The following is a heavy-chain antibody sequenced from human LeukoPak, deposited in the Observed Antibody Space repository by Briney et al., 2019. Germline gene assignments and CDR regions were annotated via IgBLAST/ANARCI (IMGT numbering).Heavy chain of an antibody. J-gene: IGHJ4*02. CDR2: IYYSGNT. CDR1: GGSISSYY. V-gene: IGHV4-59*01. Sequence: SETLSLTCTVSGGSISSYYWSWIRQPPGKGLEWIGYIYYSGNTNYNPSLKSRVTISVDTPKNQFSLKLTSVTAADTAVYYCARGVPEYYDFWSGYFYYFDYWGQGTLVTVSS. D-gene: IGHD3-3*01. CDR3: ARGVPEYYDFWSGYFYYFDY.